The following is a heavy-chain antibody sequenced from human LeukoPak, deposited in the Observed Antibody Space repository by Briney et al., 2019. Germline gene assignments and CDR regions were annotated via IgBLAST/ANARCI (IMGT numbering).Heavy chain of an antibody. J-gene: IGHJ5*02. CDR2: IYYSGTT. V-gene: IGHV4-59*01. Sequence: PSETLSLTCTVSGGSISSYYWTWIRQSPGKGLHWIGNIYYSGTTNYNPSLKSRVTISIDTSKNQFSLKLTPVTAADTAVYYCARGSGSYRNRFDPWGQGTLVTVSS. CDR1: GGSISSYY. D-gene: IGHD1-26*01. CDR3: ARGSGSYRNRFDP.